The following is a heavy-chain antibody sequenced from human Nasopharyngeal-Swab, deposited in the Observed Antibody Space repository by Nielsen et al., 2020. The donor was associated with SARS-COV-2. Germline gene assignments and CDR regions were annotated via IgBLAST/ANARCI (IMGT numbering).Heavy chain of an antibody. Sequence: GESLKISCAASGFTFDDYTMHWVRQAPGKGPEWVSLISWDGGSTYYADSVKGRFTISRDNSKNSLYLQMNSLRTEDTALYYCAKDYTYYYGSGLFDYWGQGTLVTVSS. CDR1: GFTFDDYT. CDR3: AKDYTYYYGSGLFDY. CDR2: ISWDGGST. J-gene: IGHJ4*02. D-gene: IGHD3-10*01. V-gene: IGHV3-43*01.